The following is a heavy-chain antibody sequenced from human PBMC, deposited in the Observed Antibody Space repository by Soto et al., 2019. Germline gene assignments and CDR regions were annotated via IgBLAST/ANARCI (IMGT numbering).Heavy chain of an antibody. CDR3: ARVRTPIPQFDFDY. J-gene: IGHJ4*02. D-gene: IGHD2-21*01. CDR1: GYTFTSYG. CDR2: ISAYNGNT. Sequence: GASVKVSCKASGYTFTSYGISWVRQAPGQGLEWMGWISAYNGNTNYAQKLQGRVTMTTDTSTSTAYMELRSLRSDDTAVYYCARVRTPIPQFDFDYWGQGTLVTVSS. V-gene: IGHV1-18*04.